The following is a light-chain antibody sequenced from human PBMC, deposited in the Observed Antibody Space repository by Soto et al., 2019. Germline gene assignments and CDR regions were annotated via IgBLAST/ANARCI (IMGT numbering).Light chain of an antibody. CDR3: QQYNNWPRT. V-gene: IGKV3-15*01. Sequence: EVVMTQSPATLSVSPGERAPLSCRASQSVSSDLAWYHQKPGQAPRLLIYGASTRATGIPARFSGSGSGTEFTLTINSLQSEDFAVYYCQQYNNWPRTFGQVTNVAI. J-gene: IGKJ1*01. CDR1: QSVSSD. CDR2: GAS.